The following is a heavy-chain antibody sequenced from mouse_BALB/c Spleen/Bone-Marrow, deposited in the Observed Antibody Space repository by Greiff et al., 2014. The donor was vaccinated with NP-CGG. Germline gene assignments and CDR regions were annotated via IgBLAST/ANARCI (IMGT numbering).Heavy chain of an antibody. CDR2: INPNNGGT. J-gene: IGHJ3*01. V-gene: IGHV1-26*01. CDR3: ARWKDGYYSWFAY. Sequence: VQLQQSGPELVKPGASVKISCKTSGYTFTEYTMHWVKQSHGKSLEWIGGINPNNGGTSYNQKFKGRATLTVDKSSSTAYVELRSLTSEDSAVYYCARWKDGYYSWFAYWGQGTLVTVSA. CDR1: GYTFTEYT. D-gene: IGHD2-3*01.